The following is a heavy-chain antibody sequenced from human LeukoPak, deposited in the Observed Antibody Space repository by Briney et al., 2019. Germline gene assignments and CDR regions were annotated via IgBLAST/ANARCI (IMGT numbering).Heavy chain of an antibody. CDR3: AREAGTFGEVRFDI. J-gene: IGHJ3*02. Sequence: ASVKVSCKASGYTFTSYAMHWVRQAPGQRLEWMGWINAGNGNTKYSQKFQGRVTITRDTSASTAYMELSSLRSEDTAVYYCAREAGTFGEVRFDIWGQGTMVTVSS. V-gene: IGHV1-3*01. CDR2: INAGNGNT. CDR1: GYTFTSYA. D-gene: IGHD3-10*01.